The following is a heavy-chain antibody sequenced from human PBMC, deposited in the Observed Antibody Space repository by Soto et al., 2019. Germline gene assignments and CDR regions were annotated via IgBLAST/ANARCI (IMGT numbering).Heavy chain of an antibody. V-gene: IGHV3-48*03. J-gene: IGHJ5*02. CDR2: ITGAGSTI. Sequence: GGSLRLSCAASGFTFSSYGMNWVRQAPGKGLEWVADITGAGSTIYYADSVKGRFTISRDNSKNTLCLQMNNLRAEDTAVYYCVRDAQRRLFQHNQFDPWGQGTLVTVSS. CDR3: VRDAQRRLFQHNQFDP. CDR1: GFTFSSYG. D-gene: IGHD6-25*01.